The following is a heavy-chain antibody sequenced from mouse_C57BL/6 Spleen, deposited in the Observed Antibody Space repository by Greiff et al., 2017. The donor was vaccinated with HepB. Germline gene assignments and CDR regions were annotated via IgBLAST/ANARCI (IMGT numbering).Heavy chain of an antibody. CDR3: AIEDYYGPWFAY. Sequence: QVQLQQPGAELVKPGASVKVSCKASGYTFTSYWMHWVKQRPGQGLEWIGRIHPSDSDTNYNQKFKGKATLTVDKSSSTAYMQLSSLTSEDSAVYYCAIEDYYGPWFAYWGQGTLVTVSA. CDR1: GYTFTSYW. CDR2: IHPSDSDT. V-gene: IGHV1-74*01. J-gene: IGHJ3*01. D-gene: IGHD1-1*01.